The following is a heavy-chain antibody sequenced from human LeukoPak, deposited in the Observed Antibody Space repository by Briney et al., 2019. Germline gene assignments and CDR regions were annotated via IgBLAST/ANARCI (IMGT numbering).Heavy chain of an antibody. CDR2: MNPNSGNT. V-gene: IGHV1-8*01. J-gene: IGHJ3*02. CDR3: ARVFRVPYDAFDI. Sequence: GASVKVSCKASGYTFTSYDINWVRQATGQGLEWMGWMNPNSGNTGYAQKFQGRVTMTRNTSISTAYMELSRLRSDDTAVYYCARVFRVPYDAFDIWGQGTMVTVSS. CDR1: GYTFTSYD. D-gene: IGHD3-10*01.